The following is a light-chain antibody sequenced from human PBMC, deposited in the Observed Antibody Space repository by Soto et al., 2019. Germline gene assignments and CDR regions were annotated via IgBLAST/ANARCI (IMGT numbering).Light chain of an antibody. CDR2: GAS. Sequence: DLQMTQSPSSVSASVGDRVTITCRASQGINSWLAWYQQEPGKAPKLLIYGASSLQSGVPSRFSGSGSGTDFTLTISSLQPEDFATYYCQQAATFPRALTFGGGTKVEIK. J-gene: IGKJ4*01. V-gene: IGKV1-12*01. CDR3: QQAATFPRALT. CDR1: QGINSW.